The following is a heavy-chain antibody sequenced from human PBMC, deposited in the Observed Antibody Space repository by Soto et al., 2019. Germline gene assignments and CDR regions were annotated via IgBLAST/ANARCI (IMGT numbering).Heavy chain of an antibody. CDR1: GFTFSSYA. Sequence: EVQLLESGGGLVQPGGSLRLSCAASGFTFSSYAMSWVRQAPGKGLEWVSAISGSGGSTYYADSVKGRFTISRDNSKNTLYLQMNSLRAEDTAVYYCAKGPSNYDFWSGDSNWFDPWGQGTLVTVSS. CDR3: AKGPSNYDFWSGDSNWFDP. J-gene: IGHJ5*02. V-gene: IGHV3-23*01. CDR2: ISGSGGST. D-gene: IGHD3-3*01.